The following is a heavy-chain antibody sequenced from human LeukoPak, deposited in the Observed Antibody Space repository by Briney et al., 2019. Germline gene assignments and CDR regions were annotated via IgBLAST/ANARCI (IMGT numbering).Heavy chain of an antibody. V-gene: IGHV1-3*03. J-gene: IGHJ6*03. CDR3: ARDKRTTFGGPDYYYYYYMDV. Sequence: ASVKVSCKASGYTFTSYAMHWVRQAPGQRLEWMGWINAGNGNTKYSQEFQGRVTITRDTSASTAYMELSSLRSEDMAVYYCARDKRTTFGGPDYYYYYYMDVWGKGTTVTVSS. CDR1: GYTFTSYA. D-gene: IGHD3-16*01. CDR2: INAGNGNT.